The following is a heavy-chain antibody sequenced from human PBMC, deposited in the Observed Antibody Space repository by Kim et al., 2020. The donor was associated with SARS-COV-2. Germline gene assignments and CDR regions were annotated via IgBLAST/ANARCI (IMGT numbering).Heavy chain of an antibody. J-gene: IGHJ4*02. CDR3: TTGDQLPDHRYYFDY. CDR2: IKSKTDGGTT. D-gene: IGHD2-2*01. Sequence: GGSLRLSCAASGFTFSNAWMSWVRQAPGKGLEWVGRIKSKTDGGTTDYAAPVKGRFTISRDDSKNTLYLQMNSLKTEDTAVYYCTTGDQLPDHRYYFDYWGQGTLVTVSS. CDR1: GFTFSNAW. V-gene: IGHV3-15*01.